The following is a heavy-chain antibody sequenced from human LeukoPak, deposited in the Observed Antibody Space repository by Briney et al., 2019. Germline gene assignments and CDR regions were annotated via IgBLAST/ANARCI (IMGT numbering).Heavy chain of an antibody. J-gene: IGHJ6*02. CDR3: AKERSYDFWSGYSNYYYYYGMDV. Sequence: PGRSLRLSCAASGFTFSSYGMHWVRQAPGKGLEWVAVISYDGSNKYYADSVKGRFTISRDNSKSTLYLQMNSLRAENTAVYYCAKERSYDFWSGYSNYYYYYGMDVWGQGTTVTVSS. V-gene: IGHV3-30*18. D-gene: IGHD3-3*01. CDR1: GFTFSSYG. CDR2: ISYDGSNK.